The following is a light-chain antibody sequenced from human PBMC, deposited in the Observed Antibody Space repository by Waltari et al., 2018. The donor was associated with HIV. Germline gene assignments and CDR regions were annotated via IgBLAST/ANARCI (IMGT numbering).Light chain of an antibody. V-gene: IGLV1-47*01. CDR2: RNN. Sequence: QSVLTQPPSASGTPGQRVTISCSGSSSNIGSNCVYWYQQLPGTAPKLLLYRNNQRPSGVPDRFSGSKSGISASLAISGLRSEDEADYYCAAWGNSLSLLFGGGTKLTVL. CDR3: AAWGNSLSLL. J-gene: IGLJ2*01. CDR1: SSNIGSNC.